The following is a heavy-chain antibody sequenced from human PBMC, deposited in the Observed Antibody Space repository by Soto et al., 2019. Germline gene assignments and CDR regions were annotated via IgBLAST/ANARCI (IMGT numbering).Heavy chain of an antibody. D-gene: IGHD2-21*02. CDR2: VNPSGGHT. V-gene: IGHV1-46*01. J-gene: IGHJ4*02. Sequence: QVQLIQSGAEVKKPGASVKVSCKASGDTFTDYYIHWVRQAPGQGPEWMGTVNPSGGHTTYAQHFLGRVTMTRDTSTSTLYMELTSLTSDDTAIYYCARGGHVVVVTAALDYWGQGTLVTVSS. CDR3: ARGGHVVVVTAALDY. CDR1: GDTFTDYY.